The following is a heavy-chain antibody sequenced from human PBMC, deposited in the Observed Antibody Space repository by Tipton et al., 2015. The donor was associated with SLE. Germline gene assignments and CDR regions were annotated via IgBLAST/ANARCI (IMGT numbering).Heavy chain of an antibody. CDR2: IYHSGST. V-gene: IGHV4-38-2*01. CDR1: GYSISSGYY. CDR3: ARAGDY. J-gene: IGHJ4*02. Sequence: TLSLTCAVSGYSISSGYYWGWIRQPPGKGLEWIGRIYHSGSTYYNPSLKSRVTISVDTSKNQFSLKLSSVTAADTAVYYCARAGDYWGQGTLVTVSS.